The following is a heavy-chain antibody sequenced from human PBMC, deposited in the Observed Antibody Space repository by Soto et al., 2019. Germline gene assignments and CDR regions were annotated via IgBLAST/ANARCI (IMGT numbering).Heavy chain of an antibody. CDR3: TSQMATMYFDY. CDR2: IRSKANSYAT. CDR1: GFTFSGSA. D-gene: IGHD5-12*01. Sequence: EVQLVESGGGLVQPGGSLKLSCAASGFTFSGSAMHWVRQASGKGLEWVGRIRSKANSYATAYAASVKGRFTISRDDLKNTAYLQMNSLKTEDTVVYYCTSQMATMYFDYWGQGTLVTVSS. J-gene: IGHJ4*02. V-gene: IGHV3-73*01.